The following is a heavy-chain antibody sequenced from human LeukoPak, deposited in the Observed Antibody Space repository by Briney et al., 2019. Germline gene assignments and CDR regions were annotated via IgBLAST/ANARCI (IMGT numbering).Heavy chain of an antibody. J-gene: IGHJ4*02. CDR2: IHYDGKI. CDR1: GFSVSGKF. D-gene: IGHD2-21*01. V-gene: IGHV3-53*01. Sequence: GGCLRLSCAASGFSVSGKFMRWVRQAPGKGLEWVSIIHYDGKIRYAGSVGGRFTIYRDDSENTLFLQMNSLRVDDTAVYFCASGDGYLQPYWGQGTLVTVSS. CDR3: ASGDGYLQPY.